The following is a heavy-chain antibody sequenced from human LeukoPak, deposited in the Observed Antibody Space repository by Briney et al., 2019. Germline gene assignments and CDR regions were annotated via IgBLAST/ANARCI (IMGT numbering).Heavy chain of an antibody. CDR3: ARGRDYYDSSGFLDY. CDR2: IYPDDSDT. D-gene: IGHD3-22*01. J-gene: IGHJ4*02. Sequence: GESLKISCKGSGYSFTSYWIGWVRQMPGKGLEWMGIIYPDDSDTRYSPSFQGQVTISADKSISTAYLQWSSLKASDTAMYYCARGRDYYDSSGFLDYWGQGTLVTVSS. V-gene: IGHV5-51*01. CDR1: GYSFTSYW.